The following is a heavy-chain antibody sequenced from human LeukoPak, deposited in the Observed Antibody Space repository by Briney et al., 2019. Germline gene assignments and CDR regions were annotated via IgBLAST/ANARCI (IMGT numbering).Heavy chain of an antibody. Sequence: PGGSLRLSCAASGFTVSSNYMSWVRQAPGKGLEWVSVIYSGGSTYYADSVKGRFTISRDNSKNTLYLQVNSLRAEDTAVYYCARDKYADDAFDIWGQGTMVTVSS. CDR3: ARDKYADDAFDI. D-gene: IGHD2-2*01. J-gene: IGHJ3*02. V-gene: IGHV3-66*02. CDR1: GFTVSSNY. CDR2: IYSGGST.